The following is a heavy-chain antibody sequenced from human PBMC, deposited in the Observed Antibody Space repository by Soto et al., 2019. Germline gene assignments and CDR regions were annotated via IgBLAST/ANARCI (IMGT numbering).Heavy chain of an antibody. Sequence: QVQLQQSGPGLVKPSQTLSLTSTVSGGSISSDYYHWTWIRQSPGKGLEWIGYIHHSGSILYNPSLKSRLTISVDTSKNKFSLHLTSVTAADTAVYFCAREDDGGDSLDVWGQGTTVTVSS. CDR3: AREDDGGDSLDV. V-gene: IGHV4-30-4*08. CDR2: IHHSGSI. D-gene: IGHD2-21*02. J-gene: IGHJ6*02. CDR1: GGSISSDYYH.